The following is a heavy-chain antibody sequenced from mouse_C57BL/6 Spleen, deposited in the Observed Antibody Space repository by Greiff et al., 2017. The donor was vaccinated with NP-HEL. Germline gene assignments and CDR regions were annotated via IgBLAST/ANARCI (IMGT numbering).Heavy chain of an antibody. CDR1: GYTFTDYE. CDR2: IVPETGGP. J-gene: IGHJ2*01. V-gene: IGHV1-15*01. Sequence: VQLQESGAGLVRPGASVTLSCKASGYTFTDYEMHWVKQTPVHGLEWIRAIVPETGGPAFNQQFKGKAILPADKSSSTAYMEIRSRTCEDSALYYSTRGTMGGDWGQGTTLTVSS. CDR3: TRGTMGGD. D-gene: IGHD2-3*01.